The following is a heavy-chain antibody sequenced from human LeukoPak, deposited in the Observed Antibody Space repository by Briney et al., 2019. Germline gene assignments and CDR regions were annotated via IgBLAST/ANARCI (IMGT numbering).Heavy chain of an antibody. CDR2: IYTSGST. J-gene: IGHJ4*02. D-gene: IGHD3-3*01. V-gene: IGHV4-4*07. CDR1: GYSISSGYY. CDR3: AGDGVVTMELDY. Sequence: PAETLSLTCTVSGYSISSGYYWCWIRQPAGKGLEWIGRIYTSGSTNYNPSLKSRVTMTVDTSKNQFSLKLSSVTAADTAVYYCAGDGVVTMELDYWGQGTLVTVSS.